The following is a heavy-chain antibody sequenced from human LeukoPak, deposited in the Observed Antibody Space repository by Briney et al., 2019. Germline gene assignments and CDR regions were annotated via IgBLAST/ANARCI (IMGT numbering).Heavy chain of an antibody. J-gene: IGHJ4*02. CDR2: INNVGSHI. Sequence: PGGSLRLSCAASGFTFSSYAVGWVRQAPGKGLEWVSSINNVGSHIYYADSVKGRFTISRDNSKNTLYLQMNSPRAEDTAVYYCAKESPRFDYWGQGTLVTVSS. CDR1: GFTFSSYA. V-gene: IGHV3-23*03. CDR3: AKESPRFDY.